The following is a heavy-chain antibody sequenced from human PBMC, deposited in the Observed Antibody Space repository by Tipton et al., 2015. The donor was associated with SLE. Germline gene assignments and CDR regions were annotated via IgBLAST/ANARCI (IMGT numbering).Heavy chain of an antibody. Sequence: TLSLTCTVSGGSISSYYWSWIRQPAGKGLEWIGRIYTSGSTNCNPSLKSRVTMSVDTSKNQFSLKLSSVTAADTAVHYCARDRTTMIGEDYFDYWGQGTLVTVSS. CDR2: IYTSGST. CDR1: GGSISSYY. V-gene: IGHV4-4*07. CDR3: ARDRTTMIGEDYFDY. J-gene: IGHJ4*02. D-gene: IGHD3-22*01.